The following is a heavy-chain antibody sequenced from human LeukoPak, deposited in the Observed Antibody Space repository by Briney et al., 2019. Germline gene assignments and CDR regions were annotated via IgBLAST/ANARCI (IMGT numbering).Heavy chain of an antibody. Sequence: ASVKVSCKASGYTFTSHDINWVRQATGQGLEWMGWMNPNSGNTGYAQKFQGRVTMTRNTSISTAYMELSSLRSEDTAVYYCARGPKYYYDSSGYGYFQHWGQGTLVTVSS. V-gene: IGHV1-8*01. D-gene: IGHD3-22*01. CDR2: MNPNSGNT. CDR3: ARGPKYYYDSSGYGYFQH. J-gene: IGHJ1*01. CDR1: GYTFTSHD.